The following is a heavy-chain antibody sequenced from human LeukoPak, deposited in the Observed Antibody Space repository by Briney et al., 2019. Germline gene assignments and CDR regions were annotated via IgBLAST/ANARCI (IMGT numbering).Heavy chain of an antibody. Sequence: PGGSLRLSCAASGFTFSSYAMNWVRQAPGKRLEWVSAISGAGGSTYFADFVKGRFTISRDNSKNTLYLQMNSLRAEDTAVYYCASRATVTTFFDYWGQGTLVTVSS. CDR2: ISGAGGST. J-gene: IGHJ4*02. D-gene: IGHD4-17*01. V-gene: IGHV3-23*01. CDR1: GFTFSSYA. CDR3: ASRATVTTFFDY.